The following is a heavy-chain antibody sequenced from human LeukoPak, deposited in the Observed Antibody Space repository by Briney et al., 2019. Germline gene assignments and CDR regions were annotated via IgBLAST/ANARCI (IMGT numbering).Heavy chain of an antibody. Sequence: KAGGSLRLSCAASGFTFSNAWMSWVRQAPGKGLEWVGRIKSKTDGGTTDHAAPVKGRFTISRDDSQNTLYLQMNSLKTEDTAVYYCTTERYSNILPDYWGQGTLVTVSS. CDR3: TTERYSNILPDY. CDR2: IKSKTDGGTT. J-gene: IGHJ4*02. V-gene: IGHV3-15*01. D-gene: IGHD6-13*01. CDR1: GFTFSNAW.